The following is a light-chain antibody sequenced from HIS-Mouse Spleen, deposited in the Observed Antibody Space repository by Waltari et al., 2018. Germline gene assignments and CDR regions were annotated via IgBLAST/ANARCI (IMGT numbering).Light chain of an antibody. CDR2: EGS. CDR1: SSDVGSYNL. Sequence: QSALTQPASVSGSPGQSITISFTGTSSDVGSYNLASWFQQHRGRAPKLMISEGSNGTSGVYMRFSGSKSGNTASLTIAGLQAEDEADYYCCSYAGSSTWVFGGGTKLTVL. CDR3: CSYAGSSTWV. V-gene: IGLV2-23*01. J-gene: IGLJ3*02.